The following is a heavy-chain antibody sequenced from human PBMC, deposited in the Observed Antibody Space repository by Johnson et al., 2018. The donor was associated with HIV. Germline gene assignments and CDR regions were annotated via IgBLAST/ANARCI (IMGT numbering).Heavy chain of an antibody. V-gene: IGHV3-43D*03. Sequence: VESGGVVVQPGGSLRLSCAASGFNFDDYAMHWVRQAPGNGLEWVSLIRWDGAITSYVDSVKGRFTISRENSRNSLYLQIKSLRVDDTALYYCARAEIYEVRFGDFAFDIWGRGTMVTVSS. D-gene: IGHD2-21*01. CDR1: GFNFDDYA. CDR3: ARAEIYEVRFGDFAFDI. CDR2: IRWDGAIT. J-gene: IGHJ3*02.